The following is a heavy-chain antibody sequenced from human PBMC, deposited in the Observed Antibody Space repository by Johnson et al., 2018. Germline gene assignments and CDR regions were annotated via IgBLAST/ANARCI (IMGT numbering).Heavy chain of an antibody. Sequence: VQLVESGGGLVQPGRSLRLSCAASGFTFDDYAMHWVRQAPGKGLEWVSGISWNSGSIGYADSVKGRFTISRDNAKNSLYLQMNSLRAEDTALYYCAKDFTPYGMDVWGQGTTVTVSS. CDR1: GFTFDDYA. J-gene: IGHJ6*02. CDR3: AKDFTPYGMDV. D-gene: IGHD3-16*01. V-gene: IGHV3-9*01. CDR2: ISWNSGSI.